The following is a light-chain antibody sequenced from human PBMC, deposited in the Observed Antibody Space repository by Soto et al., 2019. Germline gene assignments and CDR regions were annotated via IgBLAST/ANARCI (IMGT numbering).Light chain of an antibody. CDR2: DVS. CDR3: CSYAGSYTFGV. Sequence: QSALTQPRSVSGSPGQSVTISCTGTSSDVGGYNYVSWYQQHPGKAPKLMIYDVSKRPSGVPDRFSCSKSGNTASLTISGLQAEDEADYYCCSYAGSYTFGVFGTGTKLTVL. V-gene: IGLV2-11*01. J-gene: IGLJ1*01. CDR1: SSDVGGYNY.